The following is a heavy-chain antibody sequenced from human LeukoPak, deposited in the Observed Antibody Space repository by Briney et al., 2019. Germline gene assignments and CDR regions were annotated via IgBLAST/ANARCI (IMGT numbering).Heavy chain of an antibody. CDR1: GYTFTGYY. CDR2: ISAYNGNT. Sequence: ASVKVSCKASGYTFTGYYMHWVRQAPGQGLEWMGWISAYNGNTNYAQKLQGRVTMTTDTSTSTAYMELRSLRSDDTAVYYCARDPGRDGYNQDYWGQGALVTVSS. J-gene: IGHJ4*02. V-gene: IGHV1-18*04. CDR3: ARDPGRDGYNQDY. D-gene: IGHD5-24*01.